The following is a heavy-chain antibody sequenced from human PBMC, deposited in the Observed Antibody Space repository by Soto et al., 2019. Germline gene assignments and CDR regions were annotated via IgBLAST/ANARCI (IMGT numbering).Heavy chain of an antibody. CDR2: IIPIFGTA. D-gene: IGHD2-8*01. CDR1: GGTFSSYA. J-gene: IGHJ6*04. V-gene: IGHV1-69*01. Sequence: QVQLVQSGAEVKKPGSSVKVSCKASGGTFSSYAISWVRQAPGQGLEWMRGIIPIFGTANYAQKFQGRVKITADESTSTSYMELSSLRSEDTAVYYCARAVFEYYYYCMYFCGKGSTVAVAS. CDR3: ARAVFEYYYYCMYF.